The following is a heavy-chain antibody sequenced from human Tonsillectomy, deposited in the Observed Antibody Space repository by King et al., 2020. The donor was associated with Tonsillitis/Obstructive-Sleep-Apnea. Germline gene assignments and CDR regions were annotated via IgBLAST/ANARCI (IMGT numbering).Heavy chain of an antibody. V-gene: IGHV3-30*01. Sequence: VQLVESGGGVVQPGRSLRLSCAASGFTFRSYAMHWVRQAPGKGLEWVAVISYDATNKYYPDSVKGRFTISRDNSNITLYLQMNSLRAEDTAIYYCARGEYQLYYFDFWGQGTLVTVSS. D-gene: IGHD2-2*01. CDR1: GFTFRSYA. J-gene: IGHJ4*02. CDR2: ISYDATNK. CDR3: ARGEYQLYYFDF.